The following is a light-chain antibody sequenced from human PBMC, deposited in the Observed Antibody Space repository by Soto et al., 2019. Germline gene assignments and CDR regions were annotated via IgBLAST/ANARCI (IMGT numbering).Light chain of an antibody. CDR3: QQLNSYPIN. CDR1: QSIRNF. V-gene: IGKV1-39*01. J-gene: IGKJ5*01. CDR2: AAS. Sequence: DIQMTQSPSPLSASVGDRVTIPCLASQSIRNFLNWYQQKPGKAPKLLIYAASTLQSGVPSRFSGSGSGRDFTLTISSLQPEDFATYFCQQLNSYPINFGQGTRLEIK.